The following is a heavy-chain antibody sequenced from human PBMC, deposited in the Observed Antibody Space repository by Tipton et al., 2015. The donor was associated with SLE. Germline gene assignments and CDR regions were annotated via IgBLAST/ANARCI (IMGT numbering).Heavy chain of an antibody. Sequence: TLSLTCTVSGGSISSGDYYWSWIRQPPGKGLEWIGYIFNSGTTYYNPSLESRVTISVDTSKNQFSLKLSSVTAADTAVYYCAKLAGVGTKRNYFDYWGQGTLVTVSS. J-gene: IGHJ4*02. CDR3: AKLAGVGTKRNYFDY. CDR1: GGSISSGDYY. V-gene: IGHV4-30-4*01. CDR2: IFNSGTT. D-gene: IGHD1-26*01.